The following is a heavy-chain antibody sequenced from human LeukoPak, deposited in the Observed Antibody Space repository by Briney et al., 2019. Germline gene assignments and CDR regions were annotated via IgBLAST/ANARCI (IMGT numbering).Heavy chain of an antibody. Sequence: GGSLRLSCAASGFTFSSYGMHWVRQAPGKGLEWVAVISYDGSNKYYADSVKGRFTISRDNSKNTLYPQMNSLRAEDTAVYYCAKGRRLWLTLDYWGQGTLVTVSS. CDR3: AKGRRLWLTLDY. V-gene: IGHV3-30*18. J-gene: IGHJ4*02. CDR1: GFTFSSYG. CDR2: ISYDGSNK. D-gene: IGHD5-18*01.